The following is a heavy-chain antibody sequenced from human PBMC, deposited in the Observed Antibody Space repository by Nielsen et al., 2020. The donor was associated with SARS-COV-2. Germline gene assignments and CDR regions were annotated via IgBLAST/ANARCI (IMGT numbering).Heavy chain of an antibody. CDR3: ARDLWNQLINAALTFDS. D-gene: IGHD1-14*01. J-gene: IGHJ4*02. CDR2: ISHDGDDE. Sequence: GESLKISCAASGFIFKTYAMHWVRQAPGKGLEWVAVISHDGDDEYYTDSVKGRFTISRDNSKNTLYLQMRSLRPEDTAVYYCARDLWNQLINAALTFDSGGQGTLVSFSS. CDR1: GFIFKTYA. V-gene: IGHV3-30-3*01.